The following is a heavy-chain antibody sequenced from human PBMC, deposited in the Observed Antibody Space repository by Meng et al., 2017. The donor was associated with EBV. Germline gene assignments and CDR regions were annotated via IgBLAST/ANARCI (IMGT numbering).Heavy chain of an antibody. J-gene: IGHJ5*02. CDR1: GYICTSYY. D-gene: IGHD6-13*01. V-gene: IGHV1-46*01. CDR2: INPRSGST. Sequence: VELVQAGGEVKEPWDTVTVSCKACGYICTSYYRHWVRQASGQEREWMGIINPRSGSTSYAQKFQGRVAMTRATSTSTVYMELSSVRSEDTAVYDCARNGIAAWGWFDPWGQGTLVTVSS. CDR3: ARNGIAAWGWFDP.